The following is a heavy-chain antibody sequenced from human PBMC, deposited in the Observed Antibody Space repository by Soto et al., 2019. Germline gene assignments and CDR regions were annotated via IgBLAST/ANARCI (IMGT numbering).Heavy chain of an antibody. D-gene: IGHD3-3*01. Sequence: VQLVESGGGLVQPGGSLRLSCAASGFTFSSYWMSWVRQAPGKGLEWVANIKQDGSEKYYVDSVKGRFTISSDNAKNSLYLQMNSLRAEDTAVYYCARVGASFGVVIRYYYYGMDVWGQGTTVTVSS. CDR3: ARVGASFGVVIRYYYYGMDV. CDR2: IKQDGSEK. CDR1: GFTFSSYW. J-gene: IGHJ6*02. V-gene: IGHV3-7*05.